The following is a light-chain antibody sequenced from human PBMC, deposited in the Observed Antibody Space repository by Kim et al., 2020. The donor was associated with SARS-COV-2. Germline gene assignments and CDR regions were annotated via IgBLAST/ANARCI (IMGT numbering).Light chain of an antibody. J-gene: IGKJ1*01. CDR1: QSISSW. CDR2: DAS. CDR3: QQYNSYPWT. V-gene: IGKV1-5*01. Sequence: DIQMTQSPSTLSASIGDRVTVTCRASQSISSWLAWYQKKPGKAPKVVIYDASSLESGVPSRFSGSGSGTEFTLTISSLQPDDFATYYYQQYNSYPWTFGQGTKVDIK.